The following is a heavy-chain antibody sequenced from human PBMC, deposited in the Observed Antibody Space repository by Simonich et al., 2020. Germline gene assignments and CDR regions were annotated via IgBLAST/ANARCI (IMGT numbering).Heavy chain of an antibody. D-gene: IGHD2-15*01. Sequence: QVQLVQSGAEVKKPGASVKVSCKASGYTFTSYGVSWGRQAPGKGLEWMGWISDYNGNTNYAQKLQGRVTMTTDTSTSTAYMELRSLRSDDTAVYYCARASRGTWWYYYFDYWGQGTLVTVSS. CDR1: GYTFTSYG. CDR2: ISDYNGNT. CDR3: ARASRGTWWYYYFDY. V-gene: IGHV1-18*01. J-gene: IGHJ4*02.